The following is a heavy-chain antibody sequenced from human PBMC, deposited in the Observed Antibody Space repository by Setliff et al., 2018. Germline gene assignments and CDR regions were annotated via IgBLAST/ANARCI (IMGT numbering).Heavy chain of an antibody. J-gene: IGHJ4*02. CDR1: SRYW. V-gene: IGHV4-39*07. CDR2: IYYSGST. Sequence: SRYWMSWVRQAPGKGLEWIGSIYYSGSTYYNPSLKSRVTISVDTSKNQFSLKLSSVTAADTAVYYCARRETYYNFWSGYFDYWGQGTLVTVSS. CDR3: ARRETYYNFWSGYFDY. D-gene: IGHD3-3*01.